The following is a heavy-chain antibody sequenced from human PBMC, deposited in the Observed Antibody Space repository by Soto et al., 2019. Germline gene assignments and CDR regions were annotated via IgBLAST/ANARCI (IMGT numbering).Heavy chain of an antibody. CDR1: GFTFSSYI. Sequence: GGSLRLSCTASGFTFSSYIMHWVRQAPGKGLEWGAVISYDGSNKYYAESEKGRFTISRDNSKNTLYLQMNSLRAEDTAVYYCAKEPRPYCGGDCYIDYWGQGTLVNVSS. CDR3: AKEPRPYCGGDCYIDY. D-gene: IGHD2-21*02. J-gene: IGHJ4*02. CDR2: ISYDGSNK. V-gene: IGHV3-30*18.